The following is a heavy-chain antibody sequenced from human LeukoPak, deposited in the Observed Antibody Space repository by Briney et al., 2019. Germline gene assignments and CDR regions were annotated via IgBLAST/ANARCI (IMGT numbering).Heavy chain of an antibody. Sequence: SETLSLTCTVSGGSISSYYWSWIRQPPGKGLEWMGYIYYTGSTNYNPSLRSRVTISVDTSKNQFSLKLSSVTAADTAVYYCARATTGEPYSWFDPWGQGTLVTVSS. J-gene: IGHJ5*02. V-gene: IGHV4-59*01. CDR1: GGSISSYY. D-gene: IGHD7-27*01. CDR3: ARATTGEPYSWFDP. CDR2: IYYTGST.